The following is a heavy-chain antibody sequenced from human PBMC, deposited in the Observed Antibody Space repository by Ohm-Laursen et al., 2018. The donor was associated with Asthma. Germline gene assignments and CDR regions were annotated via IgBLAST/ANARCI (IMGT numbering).Heavy chain of an antibody. CDR1: GFTFSDYF. Sequence: SLRLSCAASGFTFSDYFMHWVRQGPGEGLVWISHIFPHGRHTNNADSVKGRFTISRDDAQNTLYLQMNSLRADDTAVYYCARGSLEGLQWGQGTLVTVSS. V-gene: IGHV3-74*01. CDR3: ARGSLEGLQ. CDR2: IFPHGRHT. J-gene: IGHJ4*02. D-gene: IGHD5-24*01.